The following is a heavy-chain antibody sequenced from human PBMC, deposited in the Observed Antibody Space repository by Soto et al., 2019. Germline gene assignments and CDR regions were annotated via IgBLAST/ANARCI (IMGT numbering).Heavy chain of an antibody. J-gene: IGHJ4*02. CDR1: GFTFSGSA. Sequence: EVQLVESGGGLVQPGGSLKLSCAASGFTFSGSAVHWVRQASGKGLEWVGRIRNKANSYATAYAASLKGRFMIYRDDSKNTAYLQMISLKTEDTAVYYCTSHSPEDMIRKWGQGTLVTVSS. CDR2: IRNKANSYAT. CDR3: TSHSPEDMIRK. D-gene: IGHD2-15*01. V-gene: IGHV3-73*02.